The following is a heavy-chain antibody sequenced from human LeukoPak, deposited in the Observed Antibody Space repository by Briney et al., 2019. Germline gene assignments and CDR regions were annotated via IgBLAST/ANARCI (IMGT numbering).Heavy chain of an antibody. CDR3: ARQGYSYGFDY. CDR2: IGTAGDT. CDR1: GFTFSSYD. J-gene: IGHJ4*02. Sequence: GGALRLSCAASGFTFSSYDMHWVRQATGKGLEWVSAIGTAGDTYYPGSVKGRFTISRENAKNSLYLQMNSLRAGDTAVYYCARQGYSYGFDYWGQGTLVTVSS. V-gene: IGHV3-13*01. D-gene: IGHD5-18*01.